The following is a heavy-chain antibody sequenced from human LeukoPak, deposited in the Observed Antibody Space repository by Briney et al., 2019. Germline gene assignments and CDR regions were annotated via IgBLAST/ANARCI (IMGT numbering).Heavy chain of an antibody. Sequence: ASVKVSCKASGYTFTSCDINWVRQATGQGLEWMGWMNPNSGNTGYGQSFQGRITMTRDTSTNTAYMELSRLTFDDTAIYFCARVRGNSCDLWGQGTLVTVSS. CDR1: GYTFTSCD. D-gene: IGHD2-15*01. V-gene: IGHV1-8*01. CDR3: ARVRGNSCDL. J-gene: IGHJ4*02. CDR2: MNPNSGNT.